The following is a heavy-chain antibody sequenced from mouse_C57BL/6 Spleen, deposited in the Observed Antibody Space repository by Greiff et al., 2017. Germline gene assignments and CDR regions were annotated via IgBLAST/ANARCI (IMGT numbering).Heavy chain of an antibody. CDR2: INPNNGGT. V-gene: IGHV1-22*01. D-gene: IGHD1-1*01. CDR1: GYTFTDYN. J-gene: IGHJ1*03. Sequence: EVQVVESGPELVKPGASVKMSCKASGYTFTDYNMHWVKQSHGKSLEWIGYINPNNGGTSYNQKFKGKATLTVNKSSSTAYMELRSLTSEDSAVDYCARCHYYGSSFWYFDVWGTGTTVTVSS. CDR3: ARCHYYGSSFWYFDV.